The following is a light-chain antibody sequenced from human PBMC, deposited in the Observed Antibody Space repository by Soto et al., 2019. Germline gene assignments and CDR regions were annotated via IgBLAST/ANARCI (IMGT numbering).Light chain of an antibody. CDR1: QSVSSS. J-gene: IGKJ3*01. Sequence: EIVMTQSPATLSVSPGERVTLSCRASQSVSSSLPWYQQKPGQAPRLLIYGASTRATGIPARFSGSGSGTEFTLTISRLQSEDFVVYYCQQYNNWPPFTFGPGTKVDIK. CDR3: QQYNNWPPFT. V-gene: IGKV3-15*01. CDR2: GAS.